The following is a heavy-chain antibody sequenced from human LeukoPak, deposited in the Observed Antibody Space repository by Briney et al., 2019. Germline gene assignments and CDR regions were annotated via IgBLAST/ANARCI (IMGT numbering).Heavy chain of an antibody. CDR2: ISSSSSTI. CDR3: ARDRGNWNDRFYFDY. J-gene: IGHJ4*02. V-gene: IGHV3-48*01. CDR1: GFTFSSYS. Sequence: GGSLRLSCAASGFTFSSYSMNWVRQAPGKGLEWVSYISSSSSTIYYADSVKGRFTISRDNAKNSLYQQMNSLRAEDTAVYYCARDRGNWNDRFYFDYWGQGTLVTVSS. D-gene: IGHD1-20*01.